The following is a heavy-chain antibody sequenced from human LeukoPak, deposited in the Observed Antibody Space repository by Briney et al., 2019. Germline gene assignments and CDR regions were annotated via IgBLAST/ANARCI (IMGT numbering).Heavy chain of an antibody. V-gene: IGHV3-13*01. D-gene: IGHD6-13*01. CDR1: GFTFSSYD. CDR3: ARGAEGYSSSWYVSWGGRGGDKYGMDV. CDR2: IGTAGDT. Sequence: PGGSLRLSCAASGFTFSSYDMHWVRQATGKGLEWVSAIGTAGDTYYPGSVKGRFTISRENAKNSLYLQMNSLRAGDTAVYYCARGAEGYSSSWYVSWGGRGGDKYGMDVWGQGTTVTVSS. J-gene: IGHJ6*02.